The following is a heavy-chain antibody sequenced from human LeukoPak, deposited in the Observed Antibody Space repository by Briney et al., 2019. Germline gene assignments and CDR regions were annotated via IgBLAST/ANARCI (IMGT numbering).Heavy chain of an antibody. D-gene: IGHD3-9*01. V-gene: IGHV4-59*01. CDR1: GGSTSSFF. J-gene: IGHJ4*02. CDR3: ASHHYDILTGYSPFDY. Sequence: SETLSLTCTVSGGSTSSFFWSWIRQPPGQGLEWIGYIYYSGSTNYNPSLKGRVSISVDTSKNQFSLKLSSVTAADTAVYYCASHHYDILTGYSPFDYWGQGTLVTVSS. CDR2: IYYSGST.